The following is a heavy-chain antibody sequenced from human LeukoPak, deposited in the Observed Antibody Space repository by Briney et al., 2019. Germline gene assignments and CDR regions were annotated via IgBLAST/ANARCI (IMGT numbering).Heavy chain of an antibody. Sequence: GGFLRLSCAASGSTFSSYWIHWVRHAPGKGLVWVSRVNTDGSSTIYADSVKGRFTISRDNAKNTVYLQMNSLRAEDTAVYYCSRRADSDYWGQGTLVTVSS. D-gene: IGHD3-22*01. V-gene: IGHV3-74*01. CDR3: SRRADSDY. CDR2: VNTDGSST. CDR1: GSTFSSYW. J-gene: IGHJ4*02.